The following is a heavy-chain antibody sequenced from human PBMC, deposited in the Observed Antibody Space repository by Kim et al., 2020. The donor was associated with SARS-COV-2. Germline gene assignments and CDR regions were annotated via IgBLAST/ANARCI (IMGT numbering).Heavy chain of an antibody. CDR3: ARDRARSPDYYFDN. CDR2: INPNSGDP. J-gene: IGHJ4*02. CDR1: GYIFTGYA. V-gene: IGHV1-2*06. D-gene: IGHD2-21*02. Sequence: ASVKVSCKASGYIFTGYAIHWVRQAPGQGLEWLGRINPNSGDPDYAQNFQGRVIMTRDTSTTTAYMELISLRSDDTAVYYCARDRARSPDYYFDNWGQGTLVTVSS.